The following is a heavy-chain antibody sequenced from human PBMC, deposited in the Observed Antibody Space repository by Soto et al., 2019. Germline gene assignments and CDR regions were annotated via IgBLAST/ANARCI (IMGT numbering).Heavy chain of an antibody. D-gene: IGHD3-3*01. CDR2: ISAYNDHT. CDR1: GYTFTSYG. Sequence: QVQLVQSGAEVKKPGASVKVSCKASGYTFTSYGISWVRQAPGQRLEWLGWISAYNDHTNYAQKLQDRVTMTTDTSTSTAYMELRSLSFDDTAVYYCARAYEFWSGYSNFDYWGHGALVTVSS. J-gene: IGHJ4*01. V-gene: IGHV1-18*01. CDR3: ARAYEFWSGYSNFDY.